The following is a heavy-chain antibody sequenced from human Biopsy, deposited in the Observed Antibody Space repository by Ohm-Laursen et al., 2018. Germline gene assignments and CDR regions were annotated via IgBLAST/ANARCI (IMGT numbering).Heavy chain of an antibody. CDR1: GKTFSDYQ. CDR3: GNEVHGRDY. Sequence: GTLSLTCSVFGKTFSDYQWSWIRQPPGKGLEWIGQINQSGTTNYNPSLKSRVSISADASKYEFSLRLTSVTAADAAVYFCGNEVHGRDYWGLGAQVTVSS. V-gene: IGHV4-34*08. J-gene: IGHJ4*02. CDR2: INQSGTT. D-gene: IGHD2-15*01.